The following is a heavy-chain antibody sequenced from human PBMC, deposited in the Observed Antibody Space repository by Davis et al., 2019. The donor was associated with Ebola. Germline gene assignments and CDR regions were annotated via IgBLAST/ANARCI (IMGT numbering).Heavy chain of an antibody. Sequence: HTGGSLRLSCAVSGFTFSNYWMHWVRHAPGTGPVWVSRINTDGSAATYADSVKGRFTISRDNAKNTMYLQMNSLRADDTAVYYCARASTWEMLDYWGQGTPVTVSS. J-gene: IGHJ4*02. CDR3: ARASTWEMLDY. CDR1: GFTFSNYW. CDR2: INTDGSAA. D-gene: IGHD1-26*01. V-gene: IGHV3-74*01.